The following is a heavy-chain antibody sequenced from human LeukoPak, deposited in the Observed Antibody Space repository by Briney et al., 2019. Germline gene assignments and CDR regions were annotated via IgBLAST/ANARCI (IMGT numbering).Heavy chain of an antibody. Sequence: GGSLRLSCAGSGFTVRSNYMSWVRQAPGKGLEWVSAIYAGGSTYYADSVRGRFTISRDNAKNSLYLQMNSLGAEDTALYYCAKGRYSGYDKTNHAFDIWGQGTMVTVSS. CDR2: IYAGGST. CDR1: GFTVRSNY. D-gene: IGHD5-12*01. J-gene: IGHJ3*02. CDR3: AKGRYSGYDKTNHAFDI. V-gene: IGHV3-53*05.